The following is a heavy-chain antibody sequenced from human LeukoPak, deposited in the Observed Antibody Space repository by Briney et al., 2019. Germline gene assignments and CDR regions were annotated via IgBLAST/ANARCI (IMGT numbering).Heavy chain of an antibody. CDR2: ISGSGGST. D-gene: IGHD2-2*01. V-gene: IGHV3-23*01. CDR1: GFTFSSYA. CDR3: ANQYQLPYNWFDP. Sequence: GGSLRLSCAASGFTFSSYAMSWVRQAPGKGPEWVSAISGSGGSTYYADSVKGRFTISRDNSKNTLYLQMNSLRAEDTAVYYCANQYQLPYNWFDPWGQGTLVTVSS. J-gene: IGHJ5*02.